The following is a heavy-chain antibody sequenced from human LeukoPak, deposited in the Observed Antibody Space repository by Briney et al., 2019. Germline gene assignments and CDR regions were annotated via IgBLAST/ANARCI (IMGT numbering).Heavy chain of an antibody. D-gene: IGHD3-3*01. CDR1: GGSISSYY. J-gene: IGHJ3*02. V-gene: IGHV4-59*01. Sequence: SETLSLTCTVSGGSISSYYWSWIRQPPGKGLEWIGYIYYSGSTNYNPSLKSRVTISVDTSKNQFSLKLSSVTAADTAVYYCARARITIFGVAYDAFDIWGQGTKVTVSS. CDR2: IYYSGST. CDR3: ARARITIFGVAYDAFDI.